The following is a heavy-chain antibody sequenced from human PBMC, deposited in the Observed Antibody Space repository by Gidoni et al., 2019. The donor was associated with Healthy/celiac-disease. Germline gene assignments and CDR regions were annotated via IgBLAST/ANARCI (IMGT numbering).Heavy chain of an antibody. CDR2: ISYDGSNK. J-gene: IGHJ6*04. Sequence: QVQLVESGGGVVQPGRSLRLSCAASGFPFSSYAMHWVRQAPGKGLEWVAVISYDGSNKYYADSVKGRFTIYRDNSKNTLYLQMNSLRAEDTAVYYCAREGQEWFREGRYGMDVWGKGTTVTVSS. V-gene: IGHV3-30-3*01. D-gene: IGHD3-10*01. CDR3: AREGQEWFREGRYGMDV. CDR1: GFPFSSYA.